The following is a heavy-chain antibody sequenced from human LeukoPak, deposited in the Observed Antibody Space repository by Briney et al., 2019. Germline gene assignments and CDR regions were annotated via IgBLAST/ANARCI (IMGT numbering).Heavy chain of an antibody. Sequence: GGSLRLSCAASGFTFSSYGMHWVRQAPGKGLEWVAVISYDGSNKYYADSVKGRFTISRDNSKNTLYLQMNSLRAEDTAVYYCASQVLGYCSSTSCYQGDYWGQGTLVTVSS. J-gene: IGHJ4*02. CDR3: ASQVLGYCSSTSCYQGDY. CDR1: GFTFSSYG. D-gene: IGHD2-2*01. V-gene: IGHV3-30*03. CDR2: ISYDGSNK.